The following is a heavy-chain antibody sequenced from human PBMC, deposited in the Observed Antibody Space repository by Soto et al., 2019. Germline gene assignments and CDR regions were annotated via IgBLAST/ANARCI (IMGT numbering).Heavy chain of an antibody. CDR3: ARQIYDSDTGPNFQYYFDS. V-gene: IGHV5-10-1*01. Sequence: GESLKISCKGSGYSFAGYWITWVRQKPGKGLEWMGRIDPSDSQTYYSPSFRGHVTISVTKSVTTVFLQWSSLRASDTAMYYCARQIYDSDTGPNFQYYFDSWGQGTPVTVSS. CDR2: IDPSDSQT. CDR1: GYSFAGYW. J-gene: IGHJ4*02. D-gene: IGHD3-22*01.